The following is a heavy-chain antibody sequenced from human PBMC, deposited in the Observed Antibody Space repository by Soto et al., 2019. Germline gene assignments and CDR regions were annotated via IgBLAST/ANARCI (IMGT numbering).Heavy chain of an antibody. V-gene: IGHV1-18*01. Sequence: ASVKVSCKASGYTFTTYGISWVRQAPGQGLELMGWISAYSGSTKFAQKLQGRVTMTTDTSTTTAYMELRSLTSDDTAVYYCARDFTKSSSWPYYFDYWGQGTLVTVSS. D-gene: IGHD6-13*01. CDR3: ARDFTKSSSWPYYFDY. CDR1: GYTFTTYG. J-gene: IGHJ4*02. CDR2: ISAYSGST.